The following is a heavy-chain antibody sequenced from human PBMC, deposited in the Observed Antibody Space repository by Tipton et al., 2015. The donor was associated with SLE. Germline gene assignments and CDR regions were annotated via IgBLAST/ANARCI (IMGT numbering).Heavy chain of an antibody. CDR2: IYTRGST. Sequence: TLSLTCTVSGASISSGSYHWSWIRQPAGKGLEWIGRIYTRGSTNYNPSLKSRVTISVGTSKNQFSLKLSSVTASDTAVYYCARAYTYGYPYFDYWGQGTLVTVSS. J-gene: IGHJ4*02. CDR3: ARAYTYGYPYFDY. CDR1: GASISSGSYH. D-gene: IGHD2-21*01. V-gene: IGHV4-61*02.